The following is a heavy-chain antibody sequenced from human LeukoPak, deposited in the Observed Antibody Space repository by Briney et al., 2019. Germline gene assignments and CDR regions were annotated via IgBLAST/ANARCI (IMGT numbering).Heavy chain of an antibody. CDR3: ARGFTSSGTMVRGVTTYYYYMDV. CDR1: GFTFSDYY. J-gene: IGHJ6*03. CDR2: ISSSGSTI. Sequence: GGSLRLSCAASGFTFSDYYMGWIRQAPGKGLEWVSYISSSGSTIYYADSVKGRFTICRDNDKNSLYLQMNSLRAEDTAVYYCARGFTSSGTMVRGVTTYYYYMDVWGKGTTVTVSS. V-gene: IGHV3-11*04. D-gene: IGHD3-10*01.